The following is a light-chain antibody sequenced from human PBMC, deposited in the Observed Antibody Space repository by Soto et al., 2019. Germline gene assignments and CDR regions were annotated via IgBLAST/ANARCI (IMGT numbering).Light chain of an antibody. V-gene: IGKV3-11*01. Sequence: EIVLTQSPATLSLSPGERATLPCRASQSVSDYLAWYQQKPGQAPRPLIYDASNRATGIPARFSGSGSGTDFTLTISSLEPEDFAVYYCQQRSNWPRTFGQGTKVEIK. J-gene: IGKJ1*01. CDR1: QSVSDY. CDR2: DAS. CDR3: QQRSNWPRT.